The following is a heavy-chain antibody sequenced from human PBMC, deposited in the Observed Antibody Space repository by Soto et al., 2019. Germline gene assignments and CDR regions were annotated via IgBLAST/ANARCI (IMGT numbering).Heavy chain of an antibody. CDR3: AGNSALQLYYMDV. CDR2: TYYRSRWYN. J-gene: IGHJ6*03. V-gene: IGHV6-1*01. CDR1: GDSVSSNSAA. D-gene: IGHD5-12*01. Sequence: PSQTLSLTCVISGDSVSSNSAAWNWIRQSPSRDLEWLGRTYYRSRWYNDYAVSVRSRITVHPDTSKKQFSLSPNYVTPEDMAFSYSAGNSALQLYYMDVWDKGTTVTVSS.